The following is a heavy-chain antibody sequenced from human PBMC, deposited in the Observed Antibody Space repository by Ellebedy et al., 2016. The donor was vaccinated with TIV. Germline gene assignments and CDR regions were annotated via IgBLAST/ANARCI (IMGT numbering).Heavy chain of an antibody. Sequence: AASVKVSCKASGYTFTGYGISWIRQAPGQGLEWMGWINTYNGNTAYVQEFQDRLTMTTDTSASTAYMELRSLRSDDTAVYFCARDRYFRSGNLDWFDPWGQGTLVTVSS. J-gene: IGHJ5*02. CDR1: GYTFTGYG. CDR2: INTYNGNT. CDR3: ARDRYFRSGNLDWFDP. V-gene: IGHV1-18*01. D-gene: IGHD3-10*01.